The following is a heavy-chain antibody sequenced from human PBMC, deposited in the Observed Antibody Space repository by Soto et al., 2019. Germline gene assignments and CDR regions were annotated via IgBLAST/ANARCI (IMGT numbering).Heavy chain of an antibody. CDR3: EGSRT. Sequence: VHLVESGGDLTQPGGSLRLSCAASGFSVRGYGMSWVRQAPGKALEWVSGISGRDDTTYYTDSVRGRFTISKDTTKNRLYLQMNSLRVEDTAVCYCEGSRTWGPGTMVTVSS. CDR2: ISGRDDTT. V-gene: IGHV3-23*04. J-gene: IGHJ3*01. CDR1: GFSVRGYG.